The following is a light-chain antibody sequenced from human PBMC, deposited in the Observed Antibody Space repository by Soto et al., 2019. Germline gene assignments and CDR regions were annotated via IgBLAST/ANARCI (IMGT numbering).Light chain of an antibody. CDR1: SIDVGGYNA. Sequence: QSVLCQPASVSGSPGQTITISCTGTSIDVGGYNAVSWYQHHPGKAPKLIIYEVTHRPSGVSDRFSASKSGNTASLTISGLQAEDEADYYCNSFRVSHLYVFGTGTKVTVL. V-gene: IGLV2-14*01. CDR3: NSFRVSHLYV. CDR2: EVT. J-gene: IGLJ1*01.